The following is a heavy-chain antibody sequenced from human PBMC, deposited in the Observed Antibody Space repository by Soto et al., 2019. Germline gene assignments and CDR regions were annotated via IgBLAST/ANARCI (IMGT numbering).Heavy chain of an antibody. Sequence: QVQLVEFGGGVVQPGGSLRLSCTTSGFTFNTYGMHWVRQAPGKGLEWVAIIWYDGSNKYYADSVKGRFTISRDNSKNTLYLQMNSLRAEDTAQYHCARADCTGAYCYSWPFNYGVDVWGQGATVTVSS. CDR2: IWYDGSNK. J-gene: IGHJ6*02. CDR1: GFTFNTYG. CDR3: ARADCTGAYCYSWPFNYGVDV. V-gene: IGHV3-33*08. D-gene: IGHD2-15*01.